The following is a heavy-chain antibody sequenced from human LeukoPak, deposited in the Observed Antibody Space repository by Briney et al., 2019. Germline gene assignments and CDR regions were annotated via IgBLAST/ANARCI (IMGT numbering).Heavy chain of an antibody. Sequence: ASVKVSCKASGYTFTGYYMHWVRQAPGQGLEWMGWINPNSGGTNYAQKFQGRVTMTRDTSISTAYMELSRLRSDDTAVYYCARVRSSSWYFDYWGQGTLVTVSS. CDR1: GYTFTGYY. J-gene: IGHJ4*02. D-gene: IGHD6-13*01. CDR2: INPNSGGT. CDR3: ARVRSSSWYFDY. V-gene: IGHV1-2*02.